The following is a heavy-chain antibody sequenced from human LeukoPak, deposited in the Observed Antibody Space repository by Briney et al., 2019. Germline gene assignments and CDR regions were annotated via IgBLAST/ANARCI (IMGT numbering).Heavy chain of an antibody. J-gene: IGHJ5*02. V-gene: IGHV1-8*01. Sequence: ASVKVSCKASGYTFTSYDINWVRQATGQGLEWMGWMNPNSGNTGYAQKFQGRVTMTRNTSISTAYMELSNLRSEDTAVYYCAREQGDGYGDYVWFDPWGQGTLVTVSS. CDR2: MNPNSGNT. CDR1: GYTFTSYD. D-gene: IGHD4-17*01. CDR3: AREQGDGYGDYVWFDP.